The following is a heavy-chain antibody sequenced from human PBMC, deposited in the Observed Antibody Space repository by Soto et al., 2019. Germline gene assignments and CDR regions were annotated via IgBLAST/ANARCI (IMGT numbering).Heavy chain of an antibody. D-gene: IGHD2-2*01. CDR1: GYTFTSYA. V-gene: IGHV1-3*01. J-gene: IGHJ6*04. CDR2: INAGNGNT. Sequence: ASVKVSCKASGYTFTSYAMHWVRQAPGQRLEWMGWINAGNGNTKYSQKFQGRVTITRDTSASTAYMELSSLRSEDTAVYYCARDGDCSGTSCYYYYYYGMDVWGKGTTVTVSS. CDR3: ARDGDCSGTSCYYYYYYGMDV.